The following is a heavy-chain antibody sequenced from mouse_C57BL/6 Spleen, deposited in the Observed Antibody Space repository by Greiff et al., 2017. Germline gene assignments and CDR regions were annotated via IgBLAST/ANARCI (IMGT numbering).Heavy chain of an antibody. V-gene: IGHV1-18*01. J-gene: IGHJ3*01. CDR1: GYTFTDYN. Sequence: VQLQQSGPELVKPGASVKIPCKASGYTFTDYNMDWVKQSHGKSLEWIGDINPNNGGTIYNQKFKGKATLTVDKSSSTAYMELRSLTSEDTAVYYCARGYYGSSPNWPWFAYWGQGTLVTVSA. CDR2: INPNNGGT. CDR3: ARGYYGSSPNWPWFAY. D-gene: IGHD1-1*01.